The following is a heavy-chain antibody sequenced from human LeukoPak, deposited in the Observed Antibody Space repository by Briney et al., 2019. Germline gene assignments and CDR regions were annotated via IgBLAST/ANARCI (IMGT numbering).Heavy chain of an antibody. Sequence: GGSLRLPCAASGFTFSSYAMHWVRQAPGKGLEWVAVISYDGSNKYYADSVKGRFTISRDNSKNTLYLQMNSLRAEDTAVYYCARGLGDSSGYYLDYWGQGTLVTVSS. D-gene: IGHD3-22*01. V-gene: IGHV3-30*14. J-gene: IGHJ4*02. CDR2: ISYDGSNK. CDR1: GFTFSSYA. CDR3: ARGLGDSSGYYLDY.